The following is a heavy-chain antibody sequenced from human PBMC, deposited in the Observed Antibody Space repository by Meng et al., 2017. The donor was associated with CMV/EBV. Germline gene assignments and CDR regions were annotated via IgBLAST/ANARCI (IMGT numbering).Heavy chain of an antibody. V-gene: IGHV4-61*01. CDR1: GGSFSSGSYY. Sequence: SETLSLTCTISGGSFSSGSYYWSWIRQPPGKGLEWIGFIYYSGSTNYNPSLKSRVTISVDTSKNQFSLKLSSVTAADTAVYYCACYIAAREGDYFDYWGQGTLVTVSS. CDR2: IYYSGST. CDR3: ACYIAAREGDYFDY. J-gene: IGHJ4*02. D-gene: IGHD6-6*01.